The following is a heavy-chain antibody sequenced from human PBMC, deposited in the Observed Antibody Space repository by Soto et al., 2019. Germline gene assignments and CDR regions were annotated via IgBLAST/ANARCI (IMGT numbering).Heavy chain of an antibody. J-gene: IGHJ6*02. Sequence: SVKVSCKASGGTFSSYTIIWVRQAPGQGLEWMGRIIPILGIANYAQKFQGRVTITADKSTSTAYMELSSLRSEDTAVYYCARDIGNDGYYYHGMDVWGQGTTVTVSS. CDR2: IIPILGIA. D-gene: IGHD1-1*01. CDR3: ARDIGNDGYYYHGMDV. CDR1: GGTFSSYT. V-gene: IGHV1-69*04.